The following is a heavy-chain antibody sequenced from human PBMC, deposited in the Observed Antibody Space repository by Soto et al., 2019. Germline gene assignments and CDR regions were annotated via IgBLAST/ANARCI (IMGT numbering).Heavy chain of an antibody. CDR2: VNHSGTS. Sequence: SETLSLTCAVYGGSFSGHYWSWIRQPPGKGLEWIGEVNHSGTSKYNPSLKSRATISVDTSKNQFSLHLNSVTAADTAVYYCARVDNYWSQGTLVTVSS. CDR1: GGSFSGHY. CDR3: ARVDNY. V-gene: IGHV4-34*01. D-gene: IGHD3-9*01. J-gene: IGHJ4*02.